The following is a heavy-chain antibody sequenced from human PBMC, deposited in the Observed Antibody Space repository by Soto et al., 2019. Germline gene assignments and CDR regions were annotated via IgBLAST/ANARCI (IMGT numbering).Heavy chain of an antibody. CDR2: IKSKTDGGTT. CDR1: GFTFSNAW. V-gene: IGHV3-15*01. CDR3: TTVETLRGYCSSTSCYEDRNPEEYYFDY. J-gene: IGHJ4*02. Sequence: GGSLRLSCAASGFTFSNAWMSWVRQAPGKGLEWVGRIKSKTDGGTTDYAAPVKGRFTISRDDSKNTLYLQMNSLKTEDTAVYYCTTVETLRGYCSSTSCYEDRNPEEYYFDYWGQGTLVTVSS. D-gene: IGHD2-2*01.